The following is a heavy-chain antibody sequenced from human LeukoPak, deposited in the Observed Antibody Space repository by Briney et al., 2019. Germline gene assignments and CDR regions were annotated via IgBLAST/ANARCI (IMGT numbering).Heavy chain of an antibody. CDR1: GFTLGDHY. J-gene: IGHJ3*02. D-gene: IGHD6-13*01. V-gene: IGHV3-72*01. CDR3: TRVLAAAANALDI. CDR2: SRHKPKRYST. Sequence: GGSLRLSCAASGFTLGDHYMDWVRQAPGKGLEWVGRSRHKPKRYSTEYAASVKGRFTISRDDSKNSLYLQMNSLKTEDTAVYYCTRVLAAAANALDIWGQGTMVTVSS.